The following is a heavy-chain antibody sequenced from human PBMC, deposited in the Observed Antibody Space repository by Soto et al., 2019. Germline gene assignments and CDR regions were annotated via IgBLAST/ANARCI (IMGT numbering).Heavy chain of an antibody. CDR2: TNHNRRH. CDR3: ARERPLNSYVADRPGAGEIDY. J-gene: IGHJ4*02. D-gene: IGHD6-6*01. V-gene: IGHV4-34*01. CDR1: GGSFSGYY. Sequence: SETLSLTCAVYGGSFSGYYWRWIRQPPGKGLECLGETNHNRRHNYNQSQQSQVTNTVDKSKHQSSLKQSSVNPADTAVCYCARERPLNSYVADRPGAGEIDYWGQGTLVTVSS.